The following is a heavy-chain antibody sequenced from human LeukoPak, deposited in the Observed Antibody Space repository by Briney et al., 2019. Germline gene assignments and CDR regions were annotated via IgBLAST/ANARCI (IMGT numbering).Heavy chain of an antibody. D-gene: IGHD3-9*01. CDR2: MNPNSGNT. Sequence: GASVKVSCKASGHTFTSYDINWVRQATGQGLEWMGWMNPNSGNTGYAQKFQGRVTMTRNTSINTAYMELSSLGSEDTAVYYCARVDYDILTGYSPNWFDPWGQGTLVTVSS. CDR1: GHTFTSYD. J-gene: IGHJ5*02. V-gene: IGHV1-8*01. CDR3: ARVDYDILTGYSPNWFDP.